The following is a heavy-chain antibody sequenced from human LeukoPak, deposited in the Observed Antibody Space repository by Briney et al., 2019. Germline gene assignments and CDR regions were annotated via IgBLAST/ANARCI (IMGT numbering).Heavy chain of an antibody. Sequence: ASVKVSCKSSGYTFTTYGITWVRQAPGQGLEWMGWISTYNGNTNYAQKLQGRVTMTTDTSTSTAYMELRSLRSDDTAMYYCARDRMDTGTYFDYWGQGTLVAVSS. CDR3: ARDRMDTGTYFDY. CDR2: ISTYNGNT. CDR1: GYTFTTYG. V-gene: IGHV1-18*01. D-gene: IGHD5-18*01. J-gene: IGHJ4*02.